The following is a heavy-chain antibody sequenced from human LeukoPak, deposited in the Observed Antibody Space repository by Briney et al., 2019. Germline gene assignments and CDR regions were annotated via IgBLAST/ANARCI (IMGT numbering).Heavy chain of an antibody. CDR3: ACLGSSGWYYFDY. D-gene: IGHD6-19*01. V-gene: IGHV1-2*02. Sequence: ASVKVSCKASGYTFTSYGISWVRQAPGQGLEWMGWINPNSGGTNYAQKFQGRVTMTRDTSISTAYMELSRLRSDDTAVYYCACLGSSGWYYFDYWGQGTLVTVSS. CDR1: GYTFTSYG. J-gene: IGHJ4*02. CDR2: INPNSGGT.